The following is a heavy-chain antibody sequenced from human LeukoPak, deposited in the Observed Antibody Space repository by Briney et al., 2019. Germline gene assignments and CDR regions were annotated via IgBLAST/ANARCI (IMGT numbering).Heavy chain of an antibody. CDR1: GVSVSSFH. J-gene: IGHJ4*02. D-gene: IGHD4-17*01. V-gene: IGHV4-4*07. Sequence: KTSETLSLTCTVSGVSVSSFHWTWIRQPAGKGLEWIGRIYATGNTNFNPSLKSRVTMSIDTSKNQFSLKLSSVTAADTAVYYCARDDYDDSTRGLDYWGQGTLVTVSS. CDR3: ARDDYDDSTRGLDY. CDR2: IYATGNT.